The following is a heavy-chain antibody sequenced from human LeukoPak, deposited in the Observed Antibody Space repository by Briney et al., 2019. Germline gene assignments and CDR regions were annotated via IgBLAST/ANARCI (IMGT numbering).Heavy chain of an antibody. CDR1: GYTFTRYY. V-gene: IGHV1-2*02. CDR3: ARPPKLVTPPFDY. CDR2: INPNSVGT. Sequence: ASVKVSCKPSGYTFTRYYMHWVRQAPRQGREWMGWINPNSVGTNYAQTYQGRVTMTRDPSISAPYMEVSRLRSDDTAVYYCARPPKLVTPPFDYWGQGTLVTVSS. J-gene: IGHJ4*02. D-gene: IGHD1-7*01.